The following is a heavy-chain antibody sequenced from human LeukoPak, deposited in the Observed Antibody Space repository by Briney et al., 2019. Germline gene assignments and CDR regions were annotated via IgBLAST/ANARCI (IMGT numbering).Heavy chain of an antibody. CDR3: ARHSYYDSSGYLPRPPVVDY. J-gene: IGHJ4*02. CDR1: GYTFTGYY. Sequence: ASVKVSCKASGYTFTGYYMHWVRQAPGQGLEWMGRINPNSDGTNYAQKFQGRVTMTRDTSISTAYMELSRLRSDDTAMYYCARHSYYDSSGYLPRPPVVDYWGQGTLVTVSS. D-gene: IGHD3-22*01. CDR2: INPNSDGT. V-gene: IGHV1-2*06.